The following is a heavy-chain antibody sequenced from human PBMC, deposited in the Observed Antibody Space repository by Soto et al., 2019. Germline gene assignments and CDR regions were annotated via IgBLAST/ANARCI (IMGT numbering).Heavy chain of an antibody. V-gene: IGHV3-7*01. CDR3: ARVNWHWFDP. CDR1: GFTFNSYL. J-gene: IGHJ5*02. Sequence: GGSLRLSCAASGFTFNSYLMSWVRQAPGKGLEWVANIKQDGSEKYYVDSLKGRFTISRDNAKNSLYLQMNSLRVEDTAVYYCARVNWHWFDPWGQGTLVTSPQ. CDR2: IKQDGSEK.